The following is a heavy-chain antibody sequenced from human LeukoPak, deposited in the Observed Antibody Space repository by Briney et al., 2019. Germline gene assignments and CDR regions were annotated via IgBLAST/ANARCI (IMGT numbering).Heavy chain of an antibody. CDR3: ASGALMWLGESGDY. CDR1: GFTFSNYW. V-gene: IGHV3-74*01. CDR2: ISGDGRST. J-gene: IGHJ4*02. D-gene: IGHD3-10*01. Sequence: PGGSLRLSCAASGFTFSNYWMHWVRQAPGKGLVWVSRISGDGRSTIYTDSVKGRFTISRDNAKNTLYLQMSSLRAEDTAVYYCASGALMWLGESGDYWGQGTLVTVSS.